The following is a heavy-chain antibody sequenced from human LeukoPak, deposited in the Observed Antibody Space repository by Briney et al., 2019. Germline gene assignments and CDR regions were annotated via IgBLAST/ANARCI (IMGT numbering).Heavy chain of an antibody. CDR3: ARNYGMDV. CDR1: GGSISGSSYY. J-gene: IGHJ6*02. V-gene: IGHV4-61*01. Sequence: SETLSLTCTVSGGSISGSSYYWSWIRQPPGRGLEWIGYIYYSGSTNYNPSLKSRVTISVDTSKNQFSLKLSSVTAADTAVYYCARNYGMDVWGQGTTVTVSS. CDR2: IYYSGST.